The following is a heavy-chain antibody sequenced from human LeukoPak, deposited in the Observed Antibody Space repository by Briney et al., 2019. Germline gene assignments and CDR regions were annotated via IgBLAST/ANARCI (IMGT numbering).Heavy chain of an antibody. CDR1: GYSFTNYG. CDR2: ISAHNGNT. V-gene: IGHV1-18*01. J-gene: IGHJ4*02. D-gene: IGHD3-16*01. CDR3: ARDHSYASRGGSFDY. Sequence: GASVKVSCKASGYSFTNYGISWVRQAPGQGLEWMGWISAHNGNTNYAQKLQGRATMTTDTSTSTAYMELRTLRSDDTAVYYCARDHSYASRGGSFDYWGRGTLVTVSS.